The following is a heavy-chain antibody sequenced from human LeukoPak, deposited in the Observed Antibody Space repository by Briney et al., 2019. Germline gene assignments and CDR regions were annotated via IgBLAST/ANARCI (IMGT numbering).Heavy chain of an antibody. CDR1: GGSFSGYY. Sequence: SETLSLTCAVYGGSFSGYYWSWIRQPPGKGLEWIGEINHSGSTNYNPSLKSRVTISVDTSKNQFSPKLSSVTAADTAVYYCARDVDTAMVWASWFDPWGQGTLVTVSS. V-gene: IGHV4-34*01. CDR2: INHSGST. D-gene: IGHD5-18*01. CDR3: ARDVDTAMVWASWFDP. J-gene: IGHJ5*02.